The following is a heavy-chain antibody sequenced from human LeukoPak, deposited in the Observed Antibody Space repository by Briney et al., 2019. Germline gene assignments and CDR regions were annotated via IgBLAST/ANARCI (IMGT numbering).Heavy chain of an antibody. CDR2: INHSGST. CDR1: GGSFSGYY. Sequence: SETLSLTCAVYGGSFSGYYWSWIRQPPGKGLEWIGEINHSGSTNYNPSLKSRVTISVDTSKNQFSLKLNSVTAADTAVYYCARDHLANLASRLFDPWGQGSLVTVSS. J-gene: IGHJ5*02. CDR3: ARDHLANLASRLFDP. V-gene: IGHV4-34*01. D-gene: IGHD3-3*01.